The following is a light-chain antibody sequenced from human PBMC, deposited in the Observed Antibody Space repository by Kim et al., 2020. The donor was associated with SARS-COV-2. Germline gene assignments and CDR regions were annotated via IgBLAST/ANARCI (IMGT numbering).Light chain of an antibody. Sequence: QSALTQPASVSGSPGQSITISCTGTSSDVGGYNYVSWYHQHPGKAPKLMIYDVSNRPSGVSNRFSGSKSGNTASLTISGLQAEDEADYYCSSYTSSSTYNYGFGTGTKVTVL. CDR3: SSYTSSSTYNYG. V-gene: IGLV2-14*03. J-gene: IGLJ1*01. CDR2: DVS. CDR1: SSDVGGYNY.